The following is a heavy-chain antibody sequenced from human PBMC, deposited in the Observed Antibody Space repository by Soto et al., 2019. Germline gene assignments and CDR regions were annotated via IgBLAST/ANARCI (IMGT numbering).Heavy chain of an antibody. CDR3: ARGLAAAGRWGSGDFDY. D-gene: IGHD6-13*01. CDR2: INHSGST. J-gene: IGHJ4*02. V-gene: IGHV4-34*01. CDR1: GGSFSGYY. Sequence: QVKLQQWGAGLLKPSETLSLTCAVYGGSFSGYYWSWIRQPPGKGLEWIGEINHSGSTNYNPSLKSRVTISVDTSKNQFSLKLSSVTAADTAVYYCARGLAAAGRWGSGDFDYSGQGTLVTVSS.